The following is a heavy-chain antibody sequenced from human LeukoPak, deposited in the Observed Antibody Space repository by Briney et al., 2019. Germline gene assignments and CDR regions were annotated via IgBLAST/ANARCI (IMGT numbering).Heavy chain of an antibody. CDR1: GFTFSSYA. Sequence: GGSLRLSCAASGFTFSSYAMSWVRQAPGKGLEWVSAISGSGGSTYYADSVKGRFSISRDNSKNTLYLQMNSLRAEDTAVYYCTRESSSGYYLSYWGQGTLVTVSS. CDR2: ISGSGGST. D-gene: IGHD3-22*01. V-gene: IGHV3-23*01. CDR3: TRESSSGYYLSY. J-gene: IGHJ4*02.